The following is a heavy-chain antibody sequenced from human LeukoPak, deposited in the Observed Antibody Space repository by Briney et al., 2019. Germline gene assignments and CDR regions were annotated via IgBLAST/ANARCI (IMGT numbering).Heavy chain of an antibody. CDR3: AKDSSSYDWGYMDV. CDR2: IGGSDGRT. D-gene: IGHD3-22*01. J-gene: IGHJ6*03. Sequence: GGSLRLSCAASGFTFSSYGMHWVRQAPGKGLEWVSLIGGSDGRTRYADSVKGRFTISRDNSKNTLYLEMNSLRAEDTAVYYCAKDSSSYDWGYMDVWGKGTTVTISS. CDR1: GFTFSSYG. V-gene: IGHV3-23*01.